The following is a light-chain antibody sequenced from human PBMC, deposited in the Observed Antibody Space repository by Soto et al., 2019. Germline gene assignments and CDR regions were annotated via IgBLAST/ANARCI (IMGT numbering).Light chain of an antibody. CDR1: TSNIGSNT. Sequence: QSVLTQSPSASGTPGQRVTISCFGSTSNIGSNTVSWYRQLPGTAPKLLIYGNNQRPSGVPDRFSVSESGTSASLAISGLQSDDEADYYCAAWDDSLKGVVFGGGTQLTVL. CDR3: AAWDDSLKGVV. CDR2: GNN. J-gene: IGLJ2*01. V-gene: IGLV1-44*01.